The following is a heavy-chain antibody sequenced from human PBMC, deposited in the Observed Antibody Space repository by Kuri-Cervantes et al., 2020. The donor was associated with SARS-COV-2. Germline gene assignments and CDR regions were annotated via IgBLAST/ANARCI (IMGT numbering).Heavy chain of an antibody. CDR3: TTFCDSNC. Sequence: GGSLRLSCTASGFTFGDYAMGWVRQAPGKGLEWVGFIRSKAYGGTTEYAASVKGRFTISRDDSKNTLYLQMNSLKTEDTAVYYCTTFCDSNCWGQGTLVTVSS. D-gene: IGHD6-13*01. CDR1: GFTFGDYA. J-gene: IGHJ4*02. CDR2: IRSKAYGGTT. V-gene: IGHV3-49*04.